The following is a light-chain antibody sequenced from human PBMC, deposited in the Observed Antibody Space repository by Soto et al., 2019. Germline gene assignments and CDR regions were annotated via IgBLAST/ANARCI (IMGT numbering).Light chain of an antibody. CDR2: NVD. J-gene: IGLJ2*01. V-gene: IGLV2-14*03. Sequence: QSVLTQVASVSASPGQSITISCTGTSSDVGGHNYVSWYQQHPGNAPKLMIYNVDYRPSGVSNRFSGSKSGNTASLTISGLQADDEAYYYCSSYADSSTVVFGGGTKVNVL. CDR1: SSDVGGHNY. CDR3: SSYADSSTVV.